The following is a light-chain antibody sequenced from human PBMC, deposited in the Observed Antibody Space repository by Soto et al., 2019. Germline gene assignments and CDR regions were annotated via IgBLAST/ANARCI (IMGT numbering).Light chain of an antibody. V-gene: IGKV1-5*03. CDR1: QSLSSL. CDR2: KAS. J-gene: IGKJ5*01. Sequence: DIQMTQSPSTLSASVGDRVTITCRASQSLSSLLAWYQQKPGRAPTLLIYKASTLESGVPSRFSGSGSGTEFSLTISSLQPDDSATYYCQQYNSYPRTFGQGTRLEIK. CDR3: QQYNSYPRT.